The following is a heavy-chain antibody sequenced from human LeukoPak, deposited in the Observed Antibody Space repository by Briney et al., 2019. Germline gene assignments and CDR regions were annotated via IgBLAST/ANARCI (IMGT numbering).Heavy chain of an antibody. V-gene: IGHV3-23*01. D-gene: IGHD2-15*01. CDR3: AKEFYFATAV. CDR2: VSGGGGTT. J-gene: IGHJ6*02. Sequence: PGGSLRLSCAASGFTFSTYAMSWVRQAPGKGLEWVSAVSGGGGTTHYADSVKGRFTISRDNSENTSSLRMTSLRDEDTAVYYCAKEFYFATAVRGQGTTVTVSS. CDR1: GFTFSTYA.